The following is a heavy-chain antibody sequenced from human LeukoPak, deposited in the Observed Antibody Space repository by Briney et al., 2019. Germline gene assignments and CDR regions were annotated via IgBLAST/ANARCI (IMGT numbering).Heavy chain of an antibody. CDR2: INTDGSYT. CDR1: GFTFSSYW. CDR3: ARDLRGADDY. J-gene: IGHJ4*02. Sequence: GSLRLSCAASGFTFSSYWMHWVRQAPGKGLVWVSHINTDGSYTNYADSVKGRFTISRDNAKNTLYLQMNSLRVEDTAVYYCARDLRGADDYWGQGTLVTVSS. D-gene: IGHD1-26*01. V-gene: IGHV3-74*01.